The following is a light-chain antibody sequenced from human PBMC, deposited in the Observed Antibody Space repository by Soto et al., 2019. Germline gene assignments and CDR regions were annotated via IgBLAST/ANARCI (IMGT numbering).Light chain of an antibody. CDR3: QQSYSAPRT. CDR1: QSISSY. Sequence: DIQMTQSPSSLSASVGDRVTITCRASQSISSYLNWYQQKPGKAPKLLIYAASSLQSGVPSRFSGSGSGTDFTPTINSLQPEDFATYYCQQSYSAPRTFGQGTKVDIK. CDR2: AAS. V-gene: IGKV1-39*01. J-gene: IGKJ1*01.